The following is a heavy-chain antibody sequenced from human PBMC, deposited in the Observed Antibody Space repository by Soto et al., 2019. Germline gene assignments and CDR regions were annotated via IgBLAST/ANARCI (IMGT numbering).Heavy chain of an antibody. J-gene: IGHJ3*02. CDR1: GYTFTGYY. CDR2: INPNSGCT. CDR3: ARVIPDRGFAFAI. Sequence: QVQLVQSGAEVKKPGASVKVSCKASGYTFTGYYMHWVRQAPGQGLEWMGWINPNSGCTNNAQKFQRWVTMTRDTSISTAYMELSRLRSDDTAVYDCARVIPDRGFAFAIWGQVTMVTFSS. V-gene: IGHV1-2*04. D-gene: IGHD3-10*01.